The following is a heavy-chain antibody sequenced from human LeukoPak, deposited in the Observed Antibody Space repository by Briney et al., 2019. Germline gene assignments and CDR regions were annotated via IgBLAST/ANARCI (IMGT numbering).Heavy chain of an antibody. Sequence: GGSLRLSCAASGFTFSSYSMNWVRQAPGKGLEWVSSISSSSSYIYYADSVKGRFTISRDNFRDTVFLELTTLRPEDTGLYYCVRDLTSGARFDFWGPGTLVTVSS. J-gene: IGHJ4*01. CDR3: VRDLTSGARFDF. D-gene: IGHD3-9*01. V-gene: IGHV3-21*01. CDR2: ISSSSSYI. CDR1: GFTFSSYS.